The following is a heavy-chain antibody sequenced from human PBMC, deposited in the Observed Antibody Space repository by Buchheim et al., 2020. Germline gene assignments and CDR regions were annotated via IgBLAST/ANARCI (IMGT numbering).Heavy chain of an antibody. D-gene: IGHD5-18*01. CDR3: AIQAVDTAMVRGPEL. CDR1: GGSFSGYY. J-gene: IGHJ2*01. V-gene: IGHV4-34*01. Sequence: QVQLQQWGAGLLKPSETLSLTCAVYGGSFSGYYWSWIRQPPGKGLEWIGESNHSGSTNYNPSLKSRVTISVDTSKNQFSLKLISLTAADTAVYYCAIQAVDTAMVRGPELCGRGTL. CDR2: SNHSGST.